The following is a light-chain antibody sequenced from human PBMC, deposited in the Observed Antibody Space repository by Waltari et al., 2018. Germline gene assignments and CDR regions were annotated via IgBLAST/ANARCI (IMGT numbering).Light chain of an antibody. V-gene: IGKV3-15*01. Sequence: EIVMTQSPATLSVSPGERATLPCRASQSVSSNLAWSQQKPGQAPRLLIYGASPRATGIPARFSGSGSGTEFTLTISSLQSEDFAVYYCQQYNNWPPLTFGGGTKVEIK. J-gene: IGKJ4*01. CDR3: QQYNNWPPLT. CDR1: QSVSSN. CDR2: GAS.